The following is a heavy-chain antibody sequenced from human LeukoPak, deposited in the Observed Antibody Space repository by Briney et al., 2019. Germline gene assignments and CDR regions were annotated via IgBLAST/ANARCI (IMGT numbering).Heavy chain of an antibody. D-gene: IGHD4-23*01. Sequence: ASVKVSCKASGYTFTSYDINWVRQATGQGLEWMGWMNPNSGNTGYAQKFQGRVTKTRNTSISTAYMELSSLRSEDTAVYYCARGSGVTTVVTVVYYYYYGMDVWGQGTTVTVSS. CDR3: ARGSGVTTVVTVVYYYYYGMDV. V-gene: IGHV1-8*01. CDR1: GYTFTSYD. J-gene: IGHJ6*02. CDR2: MNPNSGNT.